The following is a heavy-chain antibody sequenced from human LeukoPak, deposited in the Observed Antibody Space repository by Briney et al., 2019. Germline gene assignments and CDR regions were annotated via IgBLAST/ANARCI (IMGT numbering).Heavy chain of an antibody. CDR1: GFAFSSYA. CDR3: AKDGSGSYFEYYFDY. Sequence: QPGGSLRLSCAASGFAFSSYAMSWVRQAPGKGLEWVSAISGSGGSTYYADSVKGRFTISRDNSKNTLYLQMNSLRAEDTAVYYCAKDGSGSYFEYYFDYWGQGTLVTVSS. V-gene: IGHV3-23*01. D-gene: IGHD3-10*01. J-gene: IGHJ4*02. CDR2: ISGSGGST.